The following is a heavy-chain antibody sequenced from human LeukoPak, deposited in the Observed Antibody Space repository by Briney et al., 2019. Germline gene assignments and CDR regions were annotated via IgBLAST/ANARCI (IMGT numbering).Heavy chain of an antibody. CDR3: VRDLNSAARSFFDY. J-gene: IGHJ4*02. V-gene: IGHV1-18*01. CDR1: GYTFIRFG. CDR2: ISGYTGNT. D-gene: IGHD6-6*01. Sequence: ASVKVSCKASGYTFIRFGISWVRQAPGPGPEWLGWISGYTGNTDYAQNFQGRVTMTTDTSTSTVYMDLRSLRADDTAVYYCVRDLNSAARSFFDYWGQGTQVTVSS.